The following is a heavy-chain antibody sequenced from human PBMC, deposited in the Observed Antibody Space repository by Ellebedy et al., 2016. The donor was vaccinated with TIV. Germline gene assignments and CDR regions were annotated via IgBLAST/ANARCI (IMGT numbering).Heavy chain of an antibody. CDR1: GYSISSGYY. V-gene: IGHV4-38-2*02. D-gene: IGHD3-10*01. J-gene: IGHJ5*02. CDR3: ARMVELLWFGELLS. CDR2: IYHSGST. Sequence: SETLSLXXTVSGYSISSGYYWGWIRQPPGKGLEWIGSIYHSGSTYYNPSLKSRVTISVDTSKNQFSLKLSSVTAADTAVYYCARMVELLWFGELLSWGQGTLVTVSS.